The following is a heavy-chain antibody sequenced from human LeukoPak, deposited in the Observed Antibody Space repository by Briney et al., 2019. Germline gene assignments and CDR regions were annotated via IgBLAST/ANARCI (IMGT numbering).Heavy chain of an antibody. CDR3: VSFYETY. V-gene: IGHV3-74*01. CDR2: IKSDGSWT. D-gene: IGHD2/OR15-2a*01. CDR1: GFTFSSYS. J-gene: IGHJ4*02. Sequence: PGGSLRLSCAASGFTFSSYSMNWVRQVPGKGLVWVSHIKSDGSWTSYADSVKGRFTISKDNAKNTVYLQMNSLRAEDTAVYYCVSFYETYWGRGTLVTVSS.